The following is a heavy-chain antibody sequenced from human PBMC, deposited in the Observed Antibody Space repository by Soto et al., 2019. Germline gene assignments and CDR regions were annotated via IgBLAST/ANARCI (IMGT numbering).Heavy chain of an antibody. Sequence: QVQLQESGPGLVKPSETLSLTCTISGGPINADFWSWIRQPAGKGLEFIGHIYISGTTTYNPSLKSRVTLSIDPPKRQLSLMLSAVTAADTAVYYCARINGGSPDFWGQGTLVTVSS. CDR1: GGPINADF. V-gene: IGHV4-4*07. CDR2: IYISGTT. D-gene: IGHD2-15*01. J-gene: IGHJ4*02. CDR3: ARINGGSPDF.